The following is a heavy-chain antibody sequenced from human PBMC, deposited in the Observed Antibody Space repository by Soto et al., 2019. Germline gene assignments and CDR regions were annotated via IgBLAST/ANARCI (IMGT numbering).Heavy chain of an antibody. Sequence: GGSLRLSCAASGFTFSSYWMHWVRQAPGKGLVWVSRINSDGSSTSYADSVKGRFTISRDNAKNTLYLQMNSLRAEDTAVYYCAITYYYYGMDVWGQGTTVTVSS. CDR2: INSDGSST. D-gene: IGHD3-10*01. CDR1: GFTFSSYW. J-gene: IGHJ6*02. V-gene: IGHV3-74*01. CDR3: AITYYYYGMDV.